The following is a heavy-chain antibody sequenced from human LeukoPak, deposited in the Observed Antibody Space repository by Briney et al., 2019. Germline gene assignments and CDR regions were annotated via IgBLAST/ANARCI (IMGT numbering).Heavy chain of an antibody. CDR2: INSDGSST. D-gene: IGHD5-18*01. J-gene: IGHJ4*02. CDR1: GFTFSSYW. Sequence: GGSLRLSCAASGFTFSSYWMHWVRQAPGKGLVWVSRINSDGSSTSYADSVKGRFTISRDNAKNSLYLQMNSLRAEDTAVYYCARGARVQLWSYFDYWGQGTLVTVSS. CDR3: ARGARVQLWSYFDY. V-gene: IGHV3-74*01.